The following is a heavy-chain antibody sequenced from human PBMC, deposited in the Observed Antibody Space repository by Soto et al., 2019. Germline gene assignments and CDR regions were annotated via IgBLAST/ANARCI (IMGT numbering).Heavy chain of an antibody. J-gene: IGHJ6*02. V-gene: IGHV1-18*01. Sequence: ASVKVSCKASGYTLTSYGISWVRQAPGQGLEWMGWISAYNGNTNYAQKLQGRVTMTTDTSTSTAYMELRSLRSDDTAVYYCARDRGSYYFYSSNYYYGMDVWGQGTTVTVSS. D-gene: IGHD1-26*01. CDR1: GYTLTSYG. CDR2: ISAYNGNT. CDR3: ARDRGSYYFYSSNYYYGMDV.